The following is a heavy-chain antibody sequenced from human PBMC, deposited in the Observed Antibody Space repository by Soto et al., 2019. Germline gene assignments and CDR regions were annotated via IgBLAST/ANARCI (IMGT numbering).Heavy chain of an antibody. CDR3: AKDRDSSGWDFDY. CDR2: ISGSGGST. J-gene: IGHJ4*02. Sequence: EVQLLESGGHLVQPGGSLGLSCAASGFTFSSYAMSWVRQAPGKGLEWVSAISGSGGSTYYADSVRGRFTISRDNSKNTLFLQMNSLRAEDTARYYCAKDRDSSGWDFDYWGQGTLVTVSS. CDR1: GFTFSSYA. D-gene: IGHD6-19*01. V-gene: IGHV3-23*01.